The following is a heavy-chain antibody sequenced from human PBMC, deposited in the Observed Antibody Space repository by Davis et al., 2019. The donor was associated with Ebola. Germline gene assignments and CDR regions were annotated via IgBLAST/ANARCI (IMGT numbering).Heavy chain of an antibody. J-gene: IGHJ4*02. CDR2: VYYSGRT. CDR3: ARIVEDFVERVDS. V-gene: IGHV4-39*01. CDR1: GGYISSTRSY. Sequence: PSETLSLICTASGGYISSTRSYWGWIRQPPGKGLEWIGSVYYSGRTSYNTSLKSRVTISADQTTNQFYLKLRSVTAADTAVYYCARIVEDFVERVDSWGQGTLVIVSS. D-gene: IGHD2-21*01.